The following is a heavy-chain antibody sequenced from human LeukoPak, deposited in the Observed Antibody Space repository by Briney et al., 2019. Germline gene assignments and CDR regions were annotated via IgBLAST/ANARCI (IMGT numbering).Heavy chain of an antibody. V-gene: IGHV3-30*03. CDR1: GFTFSSYG. J-gene: IGHJ4*02. CDR3: ARNSQYDYIWGSSREYFDY. D-gene: IGHD3-16*02. Sequence: PGGSLRLSCAASGFTFSSYGMHWVRQAPGKGLEWVAVISYDGSNKYYADSVKGRFTISRDNSKNTLYLQMNSLRAEDTAVYYCARNSQYDYIWGSSREYFDYWGQGTLVTVSS. CDR2: ISYDGSNK.